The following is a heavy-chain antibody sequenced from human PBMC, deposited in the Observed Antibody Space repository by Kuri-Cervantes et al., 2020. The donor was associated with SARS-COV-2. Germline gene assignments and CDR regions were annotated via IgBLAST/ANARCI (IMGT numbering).Heavy chain of an antibody. J-gene: IGHJ4*02. D-gene: IGHD6-13*01. CDR1: GFTSSSYA. Sequence: GGSLRLSCAASGFTSSSYAMSWVRQAPGKGLEWVSAISGSGGSTYYADSVKGRFTISRDNSKNTPYLQMNSLRAEDTAVYYCAKKFESSGIAAAGTEMYFDYWGQGTLVTVSS. CDR2: ISGSGGST. CDR3: AKKFESSGIAAAGTEMYFDY. V-gene: IGHV3-23*01.